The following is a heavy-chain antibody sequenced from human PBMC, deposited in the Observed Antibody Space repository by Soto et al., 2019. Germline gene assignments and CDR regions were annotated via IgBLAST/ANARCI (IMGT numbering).Heavy chain of an antibody. V-gene: IGHV4-31*11. CDR1: GGSISSGGYS. CDR2: IYYSGST. Sequence: SETLSLTCAVSGGSISSGGYSWSWIRQHPGKGLEWIGYIYYSGSTYYNPSLKSRDTISVDTSKNQFSLKLSSVTAADTAVYYCARGLMVRGELVSSWFDPWGQGTLVTSPQ. D-gene: IGHD3-10*01. J-gene: IGHJ5*02. CDR3: ARGLMVRGELVSSWFDP.